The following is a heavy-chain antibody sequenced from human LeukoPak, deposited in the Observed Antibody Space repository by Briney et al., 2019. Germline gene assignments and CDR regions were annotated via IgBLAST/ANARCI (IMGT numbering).Heavy chain of an antibody. CDR2: INPNSGGT. J-gene: IGHJ4*02. CDR1: GYTFTGYY. D-gene: IGHD3-22*01. CDR3: ARDLDYDSSGYYTGVNFDY. Sequence: GASVKVSCKASGYTFTGYYMHWVRQAPGQGLEWMGWINPNSGGTNYAQKFQGRVTMTRDTSISTAYMELSRLRSDDTAVYYCARDLDYDSSGYYTGVNFDYWGQGTLVTASS. V-gene: IGHV1-2*02.